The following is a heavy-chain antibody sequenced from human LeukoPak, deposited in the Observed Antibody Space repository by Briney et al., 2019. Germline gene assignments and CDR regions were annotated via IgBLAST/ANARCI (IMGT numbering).Heavy chain of an antibody. CDR1: GGSISSYY. V-gene: IGHV4-59*01. D-gene: IGHD1-26*01. Sequence: PSETLSLTCTVSGGSISSYYWTWIRQPPGKGLEWIGYIYNTGGTNYNPSLNSRVTMSIDTSKNQFSLRLSSVTAADTAIYFCARIRGSYSLWGQGTLVTVSS. CDR2: IYNTGGT. J-gene: IGHJ4*02. CDR3: ARIRGSYSL.